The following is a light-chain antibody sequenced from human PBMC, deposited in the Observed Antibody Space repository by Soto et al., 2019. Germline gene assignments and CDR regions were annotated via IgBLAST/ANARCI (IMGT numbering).Light chain of an antibody. CDR1: QSVSSN. Sequence: EIVMTQSPATLSVSPGERATLSCRASQSVSSNLAWYQQKPGQAPRLLIYGASTRATGIPARFSGSGSGTEFTLTISSLQSEDFAVYYCQQYGYSPGLAVGGGSKVEI. J-gene: IGKJ4*01. CDR3: QQYGYSPGLA. V-gene: IGKV3-15*01. CDR2: GAS.